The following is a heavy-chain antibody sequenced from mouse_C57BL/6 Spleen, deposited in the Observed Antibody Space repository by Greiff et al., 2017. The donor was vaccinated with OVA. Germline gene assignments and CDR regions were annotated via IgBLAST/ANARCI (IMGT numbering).Heavy chain of an antibody. J-gene: IGHJ4*01. CDR2: ISSGGSYT. CDR3: ASQTAQAFYYAMDY. D-gene: IGHD3-2*02. Sequence: EVQLVESGGDLVKPGGSLKLSCAASGFTFSSYGMSWVRQTPDKRLEWVATISSGGSYTYYPDSVKGRFTISRDNAKNTLYLQMSSLKSEDTAMYYCASQTAQAFYYAMDYWGQGTSVTVSS. CDR1: GFTFSSYG. V-gene: IGHV5-6*01.